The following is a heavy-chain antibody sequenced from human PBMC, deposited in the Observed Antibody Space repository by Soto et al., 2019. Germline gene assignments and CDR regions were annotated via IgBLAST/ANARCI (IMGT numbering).Heavy chain of an antibody. Sequence: GGSLRLSCAASGFTFSSYGMHWVRQAPGKGLEWVAVIWYDGSNKYYADSVKGRFTISRDNSKNTLYLQMDTLRAEDTAVYYSARAPGQRPIDYWGQGSLVTVSS. J-gene: IGHJ4*02. CDR1: GFTFSSYG. V-gene: IGHV3-33*01. CDR2: IWYDGSNK. CDR3: ARAPGQRPIDY.